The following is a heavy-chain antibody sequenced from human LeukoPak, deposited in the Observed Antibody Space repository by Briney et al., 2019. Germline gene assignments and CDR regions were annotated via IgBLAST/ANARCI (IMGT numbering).Heavy chain of an antibody. J-gene: IGHJ6*02. Sequence: PGGSLRLSCAASGFTFDNYAMHWVRQAPGKGLEWVSGISWSSGSIGYADSVKGRFTISRGNAKNSLYLQMNSLRAEDTAVYYCARDPYSNYAGMDVWGQGTTVTVSS. CDR1: GFTFDNYA. V-gene: IGHV3-9*01. D-gene: IGHD4-11*01. CDR3: ARDPYSNYAGMDV. CDR2: ISWSSGSI.